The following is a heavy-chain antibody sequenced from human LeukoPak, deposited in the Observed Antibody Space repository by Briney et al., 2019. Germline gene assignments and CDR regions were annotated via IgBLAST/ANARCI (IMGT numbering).Heavy chain of an antibody. Sequence: PGGSLRLSCAASGFTFSTYAMHRVRQAPGKGLEWVAVISYDGSNKYYADSVKGRFTISRDNSKNTLYLQMNSLRAEDTAVYYCARDSGAGWELPKYYFDYWGQGTLVTVSS. D-gene: IGHD1-26*01. CDR1: GFTFSTYA. CDR2: ISYDGSNK. CDR3: ARDSGAGWELPKYYFDY. J-gene: IGHJ4*02. V-gene: IGHV3-30-3*01.